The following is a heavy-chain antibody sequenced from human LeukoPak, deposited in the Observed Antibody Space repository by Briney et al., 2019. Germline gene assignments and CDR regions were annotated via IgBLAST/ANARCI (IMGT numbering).Heavy chain of an antibody. J-gene: IGHJ4*02. D-gene: IGHD5-12*01. Sequence: PGGSLRLSCAASGLTFSSYAMSWVRQAPGKGLEWVSAISGSGGSTYYADSVKGRFTISRDNSKNTLYLQMNSLRAEDTAVYYCARTKRRGYSGYAAGDYWGQGTLVTVSS. V-gene: IGHV3-23*01. CDR2: ISGSGGST. CDR3: ARTKRRGYSGYAAGDY. CDR1: GLTFSSYA.